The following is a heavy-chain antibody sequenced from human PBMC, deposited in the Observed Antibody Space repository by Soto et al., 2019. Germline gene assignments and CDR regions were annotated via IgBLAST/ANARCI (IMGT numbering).Heavy chain of an antibody. V-gene: IGHV4-61*08. CDR3: ARGAYYYDY. CDR1: GGSVSSGGYF. CDR2: ISYSGTT. D-gene: IGHD2-21*01. Sequence: QVQLQESGPGLGKPSETLSLTCTVSGGSVSSGGYFWTWIRQSPGKGLEWIGYISYSGTTIHNPSLKSRVTISVDTSKTQFSLKLYSVTAADSAVYYCARGAYYYDYWGQGTLVTVSS. J-gene: IGHJ4*02.